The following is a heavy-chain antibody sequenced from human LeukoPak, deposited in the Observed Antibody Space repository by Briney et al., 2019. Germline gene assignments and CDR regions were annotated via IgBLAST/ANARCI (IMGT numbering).Heavy chain of an antibody. CDR1: GGTFSSYA. Sequence: SVKVSCKASGGTFSSYAISWVRQAPGQGLEWMGGVIPIFGTANYAQKFQGRVTITTDESTSTAYMELSSLRSEDTAVYYCVRGWFGDPHYGMDVWGQGTTVTVSS. CDR2: VIPIFGTA. V-gene: IGHV1-69*05. J-gene: IGHJ6*02. CDR3: VRGWFGDPHYGMDV. D-gene: IGHD3-10*01.